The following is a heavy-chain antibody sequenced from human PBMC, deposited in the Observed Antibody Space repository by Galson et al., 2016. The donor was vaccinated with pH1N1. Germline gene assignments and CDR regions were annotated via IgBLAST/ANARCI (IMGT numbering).Heavy chain of an antibody. D-gene: IGHD4-17*01. V-gene: IGHV2-5*01. J-gene: IGHJ4*02. Sequence: PALVKPTQTLRLTCTLSGFSLSTSAVGVGWIRQPPGKALEWLALIFWNDDRYYRPSLKNRLTITKGTSENLVVLTMTNMGPVDTATYYCAHREYGDFVGSFDHWGQGALVTVSS. CDR3: AHREYGDFVGSFDH. CDR2: IFWNDDR. CDR1: GFSLSTSAVG.